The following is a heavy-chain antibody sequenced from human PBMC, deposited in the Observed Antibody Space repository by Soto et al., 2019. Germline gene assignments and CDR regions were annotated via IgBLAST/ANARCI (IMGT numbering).Heavy chain of an antibody. J-gene: IGHJ2*01. V-gene: IGHV3-30-3*01. CDR3: ARPLWRDDYNWGYFDL. Sequence: GGSLRLSCAASGFTFSSYAMHWVRQAPGKGLEWVAVISYDGSNKYYADSVKGRFTISRDNSKNTLYLQMNSLRTEDTAVYYCARPLWRDDYNWGYFDLWGRGTLVTVLL. CDR2: ISYDGSNK. CDR1: GFTFSSYA. D-gene: IGHD4-4*01.